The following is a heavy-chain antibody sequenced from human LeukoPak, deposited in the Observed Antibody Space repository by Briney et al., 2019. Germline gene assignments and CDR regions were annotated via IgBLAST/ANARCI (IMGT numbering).Heavy chain of an antibody. CDR1: GGTFSSYA. J-gene: IGHJ3*02. CDR2: IIPIFGTA. CDR3: ARGGVEMATRDGVAFDI. V-gene: IGHV1-69*05. Sequence: GSSVKVSCKASGGTFSSYAISWVRQAPGQGLECMGRIIPIFGTANYAQKFQGRVTITTDESTSTAYMELSSLRSEDTAVYYCARGGVEMATRDGVAFDIWGQGTMVTVSS. D-gene: IGHD5-24*01.